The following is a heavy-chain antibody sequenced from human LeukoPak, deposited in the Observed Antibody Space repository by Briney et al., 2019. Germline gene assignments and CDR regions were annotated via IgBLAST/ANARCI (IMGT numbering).Heavy chain of an antibody. J-gene: IGHJ4*02. CDR2: VYYTGST. Sequence: PSETLSLTCTVSGGFITAFYWSWIRQPPGGGLEWIGYVYYTGSTEYNPSLRSRVTISLEMSKHQFSLNLTSVTAADAAVYYCASNTGTVFNYWGKGALVTASS. CDR3: ASNTGTVFNY. V-gene: IGHV4-59*01. CDR1: GGFITAFY. D-gene: IGHD3-10*01.